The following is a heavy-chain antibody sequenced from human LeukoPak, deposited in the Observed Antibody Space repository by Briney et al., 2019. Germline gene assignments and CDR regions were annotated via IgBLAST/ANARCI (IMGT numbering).Heavy chain of an antibody. CDR1: GFTFSSYA. D-gene: IGHD5-24*01. V-gene: IGHV4-59*01. J-gene: IGHJ4*02. CDR3: ARGGRDGYNYDY. Sequence: GSLRLSCAASGFTFSSYAMSWVRQAPGKGLEWIAYIYYSGSTNYNPSLRSRVAISVDTSKNQFSLKLSSVTAADTAVYYCARGGRDGYNYDYWGQGTLVTVSS. CDR2: IYYSGST.